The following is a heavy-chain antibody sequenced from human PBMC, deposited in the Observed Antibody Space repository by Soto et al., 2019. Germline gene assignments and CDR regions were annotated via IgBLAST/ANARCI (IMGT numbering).Heavy chain of an antibody. CDR3: ARDNTMGTGYFDY. V-gene: IGHV3-21*01. CDR1: GFTFSSYS. J-gene: IGHJ4*02. Sequence: EVQLVESGGGLVKPGGSLRLSCAASGFTFSSYSMNWVRQAPGKGLEWVSSISSSSSYIHYVDSVKGRFTISRDNAKNSLYLQMNSLRAEDTAVYYCARDNTMGTGYFDYWGQGTLVTVSS. D-gene: IGHD3-10*01. CDR2: ISSSSSYI.